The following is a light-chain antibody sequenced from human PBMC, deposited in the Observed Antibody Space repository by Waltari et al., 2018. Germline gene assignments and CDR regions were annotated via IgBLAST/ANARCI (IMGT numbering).Light chain of an antibody. CDR3: QHYATSPEMYT. J-gene: IGKJ2*01. Sequence: EIVLTQSPGTLSLSPGERATLSCRASQSVSSRHLAWYQHGPGQAPRLLILAASTRATGIPDRFSGSGSGTDCTLTISRLEPEDFAGYYCQHYATSPEMYTCGQGTKLEIK. V-gene: IGKV3-20*01. CDR1: QSVSSRH. CDR2: AAS.